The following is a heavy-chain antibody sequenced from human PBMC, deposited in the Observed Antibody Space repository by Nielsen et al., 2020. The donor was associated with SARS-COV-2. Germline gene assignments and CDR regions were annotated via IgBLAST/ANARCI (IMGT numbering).Heavy chain of an antibody. CDR2: ISYDGSNK. CDR3: AKVEGFRGFGEIMPAFDY. J-gene: IGHJ4*02. Sequence: GGSLRLSCAASGFTFSSYGMHWVRQAPGKGLEWVAVISYDGSNKYYADSVKGRFTISRDNSKNTLYLQMNSLRAEDTAVYYCAKVEGFRGFGEIMPAFDYWGQGTLVTVSS. V-gene: IGHV3-30*18. CDR1: GFTFSSYG. D-gene: IGHD3-10*01.